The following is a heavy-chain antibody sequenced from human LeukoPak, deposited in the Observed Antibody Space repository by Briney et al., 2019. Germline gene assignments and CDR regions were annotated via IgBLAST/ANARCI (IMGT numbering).Heavy chain of an antibody. D-gene: IGHD3-3*01. CDR3: ANWRVIWSGYGFDS. CDR2: ISGSGAAT. CDR1: GFVFSNYA. J-gene: IGHJ4*02. Sequence: GGSLRLSCAASGFVFSNYAMNWVRQAPGKGLEWVSSISGSGAATYYADSVKGRFIISRDNSKNSVFLQMNRLRGEDTAVYYCANWRVIWSGYGFDSWGQGTLVTVS. V-gene: IGHV3-23*01.